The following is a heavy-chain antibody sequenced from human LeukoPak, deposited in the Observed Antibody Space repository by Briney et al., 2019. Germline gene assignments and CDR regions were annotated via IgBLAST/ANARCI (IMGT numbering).Heavy chain of an antibody. CDR3: ARLLIVDTAMVGGHYFDY. CDR1: GGSISSYC. V-gene: IGHV4-59*08. D-gene: IGHD5-18*01. Sequence: SETLSLTCTVSGGSISSYCWSWIRQPPGKGLEWIGYIYYSGSTNYNPSLKSRVTISVDTSKNQFSLKLSSVTAADTAVYYCARLLIVDTAMVGGHYFDYWGQGTLVTVSS. J-gene: IGHJ4*02. CDR2: IYYSGST.